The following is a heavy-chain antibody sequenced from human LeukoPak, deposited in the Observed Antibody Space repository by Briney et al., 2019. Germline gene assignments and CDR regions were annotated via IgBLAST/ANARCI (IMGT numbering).Heavy chain of an antibody. J-gene: IGHJ5*02. D-gene: IGHD3-16*01. CDR3: ARGPSGGVDNWFDP. V-gene: IGHV4-59*01. Sequence: SETLSLTCTVSGGSISSYYWSWIRQPPGKGLEWIGYIYYSGSTNYNPSLKSRVTISVDTSKNQFSLKPSSVTAADTAVYYCARGPSGGVDNWFDPWGQGTLVTVSS. CDR1: GGSISSYY. CDR2: IYYSGST.